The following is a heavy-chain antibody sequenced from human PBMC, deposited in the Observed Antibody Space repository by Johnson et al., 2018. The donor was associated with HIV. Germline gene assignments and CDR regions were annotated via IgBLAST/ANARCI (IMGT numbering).Heavy chain of an antibody. V-gene: IGHV3-74*01. CDR3: AREAPGYSSSWYGEDAFDI. J-gene: IGHJ3*02. Sequence: VHLVESGGGLVQPGGSLILSCSVSGFTFSSYWMHWVLQAPGKVLVWVSRLNIDGSSITYADSVKGRFTISRDNSKNTLYLQMNSLRAEDTAVYYCAREAPGYSSSWYGEDAFDIWGQGTMVTISS. CDR2: LNIDGSSI. D-gene: IGHD6-13*01. CDR1: GFTFSSYW.